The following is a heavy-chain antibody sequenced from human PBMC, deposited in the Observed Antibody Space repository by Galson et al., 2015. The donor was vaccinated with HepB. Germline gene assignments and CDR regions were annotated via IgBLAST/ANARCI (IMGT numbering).Heavy chain of an antibody. CDR3: ASDKNSGLDY. J-gene: IGHJ4*02. Sequence: SLRLSCAASGFTFSSYDMHWVRQAPGKGLEWVAVIRYDGSNKYYADSVKGRFTISRDNSKNTLYLQMNSLRAEDTAVYYCASDKNSGLDYWGQGTLVTVSS. CDR2: IRYDGSNK. V-gene: IGHV3-33*01. D-gene: IGHD6-19*01. CDR1: GFTFSSYD.